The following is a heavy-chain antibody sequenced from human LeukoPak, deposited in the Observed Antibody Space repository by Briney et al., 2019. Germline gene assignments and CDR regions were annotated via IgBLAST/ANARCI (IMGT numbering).Heavy chain of an antibody. CDR3: ARALSWFDP. CDR1: GGSIRSYY. D-gene: IGHD3-16*01. V-gene: IGHV4-59*01. Sequence: PSETLSLTCSVSGGSIRSYYWSWIRQPPGKELEWIGNIYYSGSTNYNPSLKSRVTISVDTSKNQFSLDLASVTAADTAVYYCARALSWFDPWGQGTLVTVSS. CDR2: IYYSGST. J-gene: IGHJ5*02.